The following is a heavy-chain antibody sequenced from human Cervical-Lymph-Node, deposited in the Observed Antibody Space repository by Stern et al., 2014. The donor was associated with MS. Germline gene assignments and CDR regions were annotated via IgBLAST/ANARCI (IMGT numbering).Heavy chain of an antibody. V-gene: IGHV5-51*01. J-gene: IGHJ6*02. Sequence: EVQLLESGAEVKKPGGSLTISCKGFGYSFNIYWIAWVRQRPGKGLEWMGIIYPVDSDTGYSPSFQGQVTFSVYKSISTAYLQWSSLKPSDTATYFCARRGMDVWGQGTSVTVSS. CDR1: GYSFNIYW. CDR3: ARRGMDV. CDR2: IYPVDSDT.